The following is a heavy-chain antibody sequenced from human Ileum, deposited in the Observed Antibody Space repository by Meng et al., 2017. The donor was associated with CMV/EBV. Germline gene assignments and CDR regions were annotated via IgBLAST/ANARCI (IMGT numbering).Heavy chain of an antibody. V-gene: IGHV5-51*01. Sequence: GGSLRLSCKGSGYSFTSYGIGWVRQMPGKGLEWMGIIYPGDSGTTYSPSFQGKVTISADKSIRTAYMQWSSLKASATAMYYCARCGIAMVRGVIWNWFEPWGQGTLVTVSS. CDR3: ARCGIAMVRGVIWNWFEP. D-gene: IGHD3-10*01. J-gene: IGHJ5*01. CDR1: GYSFTSYG. CDR2: IYPGDSGT.